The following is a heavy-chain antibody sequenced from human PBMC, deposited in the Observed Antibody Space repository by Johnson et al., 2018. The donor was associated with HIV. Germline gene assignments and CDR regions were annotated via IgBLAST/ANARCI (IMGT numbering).Heavy chain of an antibody. J-gene: IGHJ3*02. D-gene: IGHD6-13*01. Sequence: QLVESGGGVVQPGRSLRLSCAASGFTFDDYVMHWVRQAPGKGLEWVSGISWNSGRIGYADSVKGRFTISRDNAKNSLYLQMNSLRAEDTALYYCAKEEAAGPYDAFDIWGQGTMVTVSS. CDR3: AKEEAAGPYDAFDI. CDR2: ISWNSGRI. V-gene: IGHV3-9*01. CDR1: GFTFDDYV.